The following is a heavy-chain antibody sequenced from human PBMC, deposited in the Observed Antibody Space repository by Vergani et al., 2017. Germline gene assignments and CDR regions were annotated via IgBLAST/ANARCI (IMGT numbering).Heavy chain of an antibody. CDR3: ARAYGRYDWFDY. V-gene: IGHV3-30*02. D-gene: IGHD1-20*01. CDR2: IQKDGIDK. CDR1: GFPFSTYG. J-gene: IGHJ4*01. Sequence: QVQLVESGGGVVQPGESLRLSCAASGFPFSTYGMHWVRQAPGKGLEWVAFIQKDGIDKFYADSVRGRFTISRDNSKNTLYLQMNSLRVEDTAVYYCARAYGRYDWFDYWGQRTLVTVSS.